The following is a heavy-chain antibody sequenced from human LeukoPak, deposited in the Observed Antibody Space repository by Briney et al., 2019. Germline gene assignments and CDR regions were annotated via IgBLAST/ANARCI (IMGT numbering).Heavy chain of an antibody. CDR2: IYYSGST. Sequence: PSENLSLNCTVSGGSISSYYWSWIRQPPGKGLEWIGYIYYSGSTNYNPSLKSRVTISVDTSKNQFSLKLSSVTAADTAVYYWARGVVSPYYYYFYMDVWGKGTTVTVSS. CDR1: GGSISSYY. J-gene: IGHJ6*03. CDR3: ARGVVSPYYYYFYMDV. V-gene: IGHV4-59*01.